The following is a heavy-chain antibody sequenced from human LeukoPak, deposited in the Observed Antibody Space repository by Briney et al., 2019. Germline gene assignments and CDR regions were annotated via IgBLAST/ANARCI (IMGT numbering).Heavy chain of an antibody. V-gene: IGHV4-31*03. J-gene: IGHJ4*02. CDR1: GGSISSGGYY. Sequence: PSQTLSLTCTVSGGSISSGGYYWSWIRQHPGKGLEWIGYIYYSGSTYYNPSLKSRVTISVDTSKNQFSLKLSSVTAADTAVYYCARSPYSYGSYYFDYWGQGTLVTVSS. CDR3: ARSPYSYGSYYFDY. D-gene: IGHD5-18*01. CDR2: IYYSGST.